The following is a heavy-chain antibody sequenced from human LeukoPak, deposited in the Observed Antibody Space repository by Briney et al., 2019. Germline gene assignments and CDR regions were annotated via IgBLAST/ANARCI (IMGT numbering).Heavy chain of an antibody. CDR3: ARESRGSDYDS. Sequence: ASVKVSCKASGYTFTGYYIDWVRQAPGQGLEWMGWVNPNSGGTNYAQKFQGRVTMTRDTSISTAYMELSRLTSDDTAVYYCARESRGSDYDSWGQGTLVTVSS. V-gene: IGHV1-2*02. CDR2: VNPNSGGT. CDR1: GYTFTGYY. J-gene: IGHJ4*02. D-gene: IGHD6-19*01.